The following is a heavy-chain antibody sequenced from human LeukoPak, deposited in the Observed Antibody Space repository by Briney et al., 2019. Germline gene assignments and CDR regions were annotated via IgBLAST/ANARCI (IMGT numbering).Heavy chain of an antibody. CDR3: ARAKEGTSLVLSFKYHYYFLDV. D-gene: IGHD2-2*01. J-gene: IGHJ6*04. Sequence: SETLSLTCTVSGDSLSNYYWNWIRHAPGKGPEWIGYIFYSGGTNYNSSLKSRATISVDRSKNQFSLRLSSVTAADTAVYYCARAKEGTSLVLSFKYHYYFLDVWGRGTTVTVSS. CDR1: GDSLSNYY. V-gene: IGHV4-59*12. CDR2: IFYSGGT.